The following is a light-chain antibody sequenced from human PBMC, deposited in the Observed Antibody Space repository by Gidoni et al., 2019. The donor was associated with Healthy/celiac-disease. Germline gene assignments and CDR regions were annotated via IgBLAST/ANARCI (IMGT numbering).Light chain of an antibody. CDR2: DAS. CDR3: QQYYNTPYT. Sequence: DIQMTQSPSSLSASVGDRVTITCQASQDISNYLNWYQQKPGKAPKLLIYDASNLETGVPSRFSGSGSGTDFTFTISSLQPEDIATYYCQQYYNTPYTFGHGTKVEIK. V-gene: IGKV1-33*01. CDR1: QDISNY. J-gene: IGKJ2*01.